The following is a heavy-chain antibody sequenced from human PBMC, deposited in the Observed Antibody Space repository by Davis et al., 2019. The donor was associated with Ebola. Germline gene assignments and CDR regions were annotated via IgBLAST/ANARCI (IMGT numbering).Heavy chain of an antibody. J-gene: IGHJ4*02. CDR1: GFTFSSYA. Sequence: GESLKISCAASGFTFSSYAMGWVRQAPGKGLEWVSAISGSGGSTYYSDSVQGRFTISRDNSKNTLYLQMNSLRAEDTAVYYCAKGPRSYFDYWGQGTLVTVSS. CDR2: ISGSGGST. CDR3: AKGPRSYFDY. V-gene: IGHV3-23*01.